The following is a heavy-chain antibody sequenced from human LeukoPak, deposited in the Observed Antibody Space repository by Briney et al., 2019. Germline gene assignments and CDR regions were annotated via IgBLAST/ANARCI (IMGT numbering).Heavy chain of an antibody. CDR3: ARRYCGGGCYSTGNWFDP. CDR2: FDPEDGET. J-gene: IGHJ5*02. D-gene: IGHD2-21*02. CDR1: GYTLTEVA. Sequence: ASVKVSCKVSGYTLTEVAMHWVRQAPGKGLEWMGGFDPEDGETIYAQKFQGRVTMTEDTSTDTAYMELSSLRSEDTAVYYCARRYCGGGCYSTGNWFDPWGQGTLVTVSS. V-gene: IGHV1-24*01.